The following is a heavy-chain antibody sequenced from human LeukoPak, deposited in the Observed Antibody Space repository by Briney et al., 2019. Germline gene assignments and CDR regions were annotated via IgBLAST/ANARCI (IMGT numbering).Heavy chain of an antibody. CDR1: GYTFTGYY. CDR3: ARDRPVSRLGTDFDY. J-gene: IGHJ4*02. CDR2: INPNSGGT. D-gene: IGHD1-7*01. Sequence: GASVKVSCKASGYTFTGYYMHWVRQAPGQGLESMGWINPNSGGTDYAQKFQGRVTMTRDTSISTAYMELSSLRSDDTAVYYCARDRPVSRLGTDFDYWGQGALVTVSS. V-gene: IGHV1-2*02.